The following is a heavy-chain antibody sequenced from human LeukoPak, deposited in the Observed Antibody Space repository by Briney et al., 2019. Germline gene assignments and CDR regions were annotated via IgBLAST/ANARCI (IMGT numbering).Heavy chain of an antibody. J-gene: IGHJ4*02. D-gene: IGHD6-19*01. Sequence: ASVKVSCKASGYTFTGYYIHWVRQAPGQGLEWVGWINPHSGDTNYAQNFQGRVTMTRDTSISTAYLELSRLRSDDTAVYYCARVLYSNGWYDGDYWGQGTLVTVSS. CDR1: GYTFTGYY. CDR3: ARVLYSNGWYDGDY. V-gene: IGHV1-2*02. CDR2: INPHSGDT.